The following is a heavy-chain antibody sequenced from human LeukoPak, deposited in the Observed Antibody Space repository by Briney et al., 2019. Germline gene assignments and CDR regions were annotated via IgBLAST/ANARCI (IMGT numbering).Heavy chain of an antibody. CDR1: GFTFSSYE. V-gene: IGHV3-48*03. Sequence: GGSLRLSCAASGFTFSSYEMNWVRQAPGKGLEWVSYITDSGTTIYYADSVKGRFTISRDNAKNSLYLQMNSLGAEYTALYYCARGGFTYGYHYWGQGTLVTVSS. CDR2: ITDSGTTI. J-gene: IGHJ4*02. D-gene: IGHD5-18*01. CDR3: ARGGFTYGYHY.